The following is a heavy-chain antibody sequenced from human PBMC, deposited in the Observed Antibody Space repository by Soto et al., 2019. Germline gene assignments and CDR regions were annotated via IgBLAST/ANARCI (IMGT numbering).Heavy chain of an antibody. J-gene: IGHJ6*02. Sequence: SQTLSLTCAISGDSVSSNSAAWNWIRQSPSRGLEWLGRTYYRSKWYNDYAVSVKSRITINPDTSKNQFSLQLNSVTPEDTAVYYCARYRKGIGQCPPNAYYYYYGMDVWGQGTTLAV. CDR3: ARYRKGIGQCPPNAYYYYYGMDV. V-gene: IGHV6-1*01. CDR1: GDSVSSNSAA. CDR2: TYYRSKWYN. D-gene: IGHD1-26*01.